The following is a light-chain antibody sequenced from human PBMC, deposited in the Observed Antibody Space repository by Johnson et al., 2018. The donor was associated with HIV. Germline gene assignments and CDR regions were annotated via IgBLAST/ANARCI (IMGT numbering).Light chain of an antibody. CDR1: SSNIGNNY. Sequence: QSVLTQPPSVSAAPAQKVTISCSGSSSNIGNNYVSWYQQLPGTAPKLLIYDNNKRPSGIPDRFSGSKSGTSATLGITVLQTGDEADYYCGTWDSSLSAGVFGTGTKVTVL. CDR2: DNN. J-gene: IGLJ1*01. V-gene: IGLV1-51*01. CDR3: GTWDSSLSAGV.